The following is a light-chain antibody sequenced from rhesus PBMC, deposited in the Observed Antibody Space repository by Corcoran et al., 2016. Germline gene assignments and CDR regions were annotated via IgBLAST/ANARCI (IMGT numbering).Light chain of an antibody. CDR3: LQYNTDPPT. CDR1: QGITTS. Sequence: DIQMTQSPSSLSASVGDRVIITCRASQGITTSLNWYQQKPGKPPKRLIYKTSSLESGVPSRFSGSGSGTEFTLTISSLQPEDFATYYCLQYNTDPPTFGQGTRVEIK. J-gene: IGKJ1*01. CDR2: KTS. V-gene: IGKV1-43*02.